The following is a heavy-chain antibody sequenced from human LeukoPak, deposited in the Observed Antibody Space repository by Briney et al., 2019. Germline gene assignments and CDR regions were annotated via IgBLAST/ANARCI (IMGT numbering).Heavy chain of an antibody. Sequence: GGSLRLSCAASGFTFSSYAMSWVRQAPGRGLEWVSAISGSGGSTYYADSVKGRFTISRDNSKNTLYLQMNSLRAEDTAVYYCAKDSYGGNGGFDYWGQGTLVTVSS. CDR3: AKDSYGGNGGFDY. CDR1: GFTFSSYA. J-gene: IGHJ4*02. V-gene: IGHV3-23*01. D-gene: IGHD4-23*01. CDR2: ISGSGGST.